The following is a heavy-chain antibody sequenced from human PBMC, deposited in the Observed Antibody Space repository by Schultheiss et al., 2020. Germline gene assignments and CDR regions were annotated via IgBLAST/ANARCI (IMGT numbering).Heavy chain of an antibody. D-gene: IGHD5-12*01. CDR3: AREVATGEYGMDV. Sequence: GGSLRLSCAASGFTFSSYGMHWVRQAPGKGLEWVAVISYDGSNKYYADSVKGRFTISRDNSKNTLYLQMNSLRAEDTAVYYCAREVATGEYGMDVWGQGTTVTVSS. J-gene: IGHJ6*02. CDR1: GFTFSSYG. V-gene: IGHV3-30*03. CDR2: ISYDGSNK.